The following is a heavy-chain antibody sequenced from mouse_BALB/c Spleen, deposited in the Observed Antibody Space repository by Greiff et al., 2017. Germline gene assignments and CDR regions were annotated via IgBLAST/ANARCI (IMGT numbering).Heavy chain of an antibody. D-gene: IGHD3-3*01. CDR2: IDPANGNT. CDR1: GFNIKDTY. CDR3: ASGDSFAY. V-gene: IGHV14-3*02. J-gene: IGHJ3*01. Sequence: EVQLQQSGAELVKPGASVKLSCTASGFNIKDTYMHWVKQRPEQGLEWIGRIDPANGNTKYDPKFQGKATLTAETSSNTAYLQLSSLTSEDTAVYYCASGDSFAYWGQGTLVTVSA.